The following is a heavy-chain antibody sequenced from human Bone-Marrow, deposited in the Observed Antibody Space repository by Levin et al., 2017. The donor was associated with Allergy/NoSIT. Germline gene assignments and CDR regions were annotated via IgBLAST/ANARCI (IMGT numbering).Heavy chain of an antibody. CDR2: MNPNSGNT. CDR1: GYTFTSYD. CDR3: ARAGTLRFLEWLLYYYYYGMDV. V-gene: IGHV1-8*01. D-gene: IGHD3-3*01. Sequence: ASVKVSCKASGYTFTSYDINWVRQATGQGLEWMGWMNPNSGNTGYAQKFQGRVTMTRNTSISTAYMELSSLRSEDTAVYYCARAGTLRFLEWLLYYYYYGMDVWGQGTTVTVSS. J-gene: IGHJ6*02.